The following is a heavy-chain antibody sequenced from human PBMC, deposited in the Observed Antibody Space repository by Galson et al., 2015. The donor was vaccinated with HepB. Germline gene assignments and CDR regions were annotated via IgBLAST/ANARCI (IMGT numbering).Heavy chain of an antibody. V-gene: IGHV3-23*01. CDR1: GLTFSRNG. Sequence: SLRLSCAVSGLTFSRNGMRWVRQAPGKGLEWVSAISGSGASTYYADSVKGRFTISRDNSKNTLYLQMNGLRAEDTAVYYCATHSGSYYGGFDYWGQGTLVTVSS. J-gene: IGHJ4*02. CDR2: ISGSGAST. CDR3: ATHSGSYYGGFDY. D-gene: IGHD1-26*01.